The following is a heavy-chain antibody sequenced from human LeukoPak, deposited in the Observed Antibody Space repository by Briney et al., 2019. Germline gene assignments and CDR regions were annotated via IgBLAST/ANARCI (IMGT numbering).Heavy chain of an antibody. CDR2: ISAYNGNT. Sequence: ASVKVSCKASGYTFASYGISWVRQAHGQGLEWMGWISAYNGNTNYTQKLQGRVTMTTDTSTSTAYMELRSLRSDDTAVYYCARESAYYYDSSGYYSLAFDIWGQGTMVTVSS. J-gene: IGHJ3*02. D-gene: IGHD3-22*01. V-gene: IGHV1-18*01. CDR1: GYTFASYG. CDR3: ARESAYYYDSSGYYSLAFDI.